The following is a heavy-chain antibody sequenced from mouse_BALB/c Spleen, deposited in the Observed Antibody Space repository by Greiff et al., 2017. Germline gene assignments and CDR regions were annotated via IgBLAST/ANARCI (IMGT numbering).Heavy chain of an antibody. CDR2: IDPANGNT. CDR3: ASTGTGGWFAY. J-gene: IGHJ3*01. D-gene: IGHD4-1*02. V-gene: IGHV14-3*02. Sequence: EVQLQQSGAELVKPGASVKLSCTASGFNIKDTYMHWVKQRPEQGLEWIGRIDPANGNTKYDPKFQGKATITADTSSNTAYLQLSSLTSEDTAVYYCASTGTGGWFAYWGQGTLVTVSA. CDR1: GFNIKDTY.